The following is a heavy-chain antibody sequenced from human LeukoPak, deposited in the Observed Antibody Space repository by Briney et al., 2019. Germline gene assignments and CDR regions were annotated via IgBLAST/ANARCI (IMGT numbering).Heavy chain of an antibody. CDR1: GFTFSSYA. CDR3: AKVLRGWSIYFDH. CDR2: ISGSGGSA. J-gene: IGHJ4*02. D-gene: IGHD6-19*01. V-gene: IGHV3-23*01. Sequence: GGSLRLSCAASGFTFSSYAMSWVRQAPGKGLEWVSAISGSGGSAYYADSVKGRFTISRDNSKNTLYLQMNSLRAEDTAVYYCAKVLRGWSIYFDHWGQGTLVTVSS.